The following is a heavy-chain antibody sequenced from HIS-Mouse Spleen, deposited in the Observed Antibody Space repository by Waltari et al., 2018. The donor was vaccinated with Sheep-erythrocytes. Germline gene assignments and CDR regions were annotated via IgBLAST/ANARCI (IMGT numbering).Heavy chain of an antibody. CDR1: GFTFSSYA. CDR2: ISYDGSNK. V-gene: IGHV3-30*04. CDR3: AREHFDI. Sequence: QVQLVESGGGVVQPGRSLRLSCAASGFTFSSYAMHWVRQAPGKGLEWVAVISYDGSNKYYADSVKGRFTISRDNSKNTLYLQMNSLRAEDTAVYYCAREHFDIWGQGTMVTVSS. J-gene: IGHJ3*02.